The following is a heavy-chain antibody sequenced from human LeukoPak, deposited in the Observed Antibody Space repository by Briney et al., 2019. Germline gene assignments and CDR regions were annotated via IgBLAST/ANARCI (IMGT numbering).Heavy chain of an antibody. CDR1: GFSFGDYA. CDR3: CRHRDYDFPYYFEY. D-gene: IGHD3-3*01. Sequence: HAGGSLRLSCTASGFSFGDYAMSWLRQAPGKGLEWVGFIRSKTYGGATEYAASVKGRFTISRDDSKSIAYLQMNSLKTEDTAVYYCCRHRDYDFPYYFEYWGQGTLVTASS. V-gene: IGHV3-49*03. CDR2: IRSKTYGGAT. J-gene: IGHJ4*02.